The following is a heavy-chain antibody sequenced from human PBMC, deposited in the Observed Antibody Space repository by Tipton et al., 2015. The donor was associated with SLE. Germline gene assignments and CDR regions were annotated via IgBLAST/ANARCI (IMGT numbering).Heavy chain of an antibody. D-gene: IGHD5-24*01. CDR3: AKDNGVGWLYKGYTMDV. V-gene: IGHV3-23*01. J-gene: IGHJ6*02. CDR2: ITGSDDET. Sequence: GSLRLSCAASGFTFSNYAMNWVRQAPGKGLEWVSVITGSDDETYYADSVKGRFTISRDNSKNTVYLQMNSLRVDDTAVFYCAKDNGVGWLYKGYTMDVWGQGTTVTVSS. CDR1: GFTFSNYA.